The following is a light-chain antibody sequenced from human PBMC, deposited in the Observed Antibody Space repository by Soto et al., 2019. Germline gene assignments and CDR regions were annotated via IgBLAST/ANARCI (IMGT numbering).Light chain of an antibody. J-gene: IGKJ5*01. V-gene: IGKV3-20*01. CDR2: GVS. Sequence: EIVLTQSPATLSLSPGERATLSCRASQSVSSNLAWYQQKPGQAPRLLIYGVSTRATGIPARFSGSGSGTDFTLTISRLEPEDFAVYYCQQYGSSPPSVTFGQGTRLEIK. CDR1: QSVSSN. CDR3: QQYGSSPPSVT.